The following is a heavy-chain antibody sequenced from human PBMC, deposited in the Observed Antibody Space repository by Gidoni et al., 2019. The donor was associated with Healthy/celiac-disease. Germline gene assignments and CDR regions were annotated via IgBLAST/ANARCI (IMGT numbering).Heavy chain of an antibody. Sequence: QVQLVQSGAEVQKPGSSVKVSCKASGGTSSSYAISWVRQAPGQGLERMGGITPIFGTANDAQKFQGRVTITADESTSTAYMELSSLRSEDTAVYYCANGIPNCSSTSCYYYYYMDVWGKGTTVAVSS. V-gene: IGHV1-69*01. CDR3: ANGIPNCSSTSCYYYYYMDV. CDR1: GGTSSSYA. CDR2: ITPIFGTA. D-gene: IGHD2-2*01. J-gene: IGHJ6*03.